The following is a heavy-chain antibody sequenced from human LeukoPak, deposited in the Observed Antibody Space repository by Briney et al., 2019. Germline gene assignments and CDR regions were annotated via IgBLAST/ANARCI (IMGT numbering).Heavy chain of an antibody. CDR1: GFTFSSHA. CDR2: ISGSGGST. D-gene: IGHD3-10*01. V-gene: IGHV3-23*01. J-gene: IGHJ4*02. Sequence: GGSLRLSCVASGFTFSSHAMSWVRQAPGKRLEWVSSISGSGGSTYYADSVKGRFTISRDNSKNTLYLQMNSLRAEDTAVYYCVYHPYGSGSYFDYWGQGTLVTVSS. CDR3: VYHPYGSGSYFDY.